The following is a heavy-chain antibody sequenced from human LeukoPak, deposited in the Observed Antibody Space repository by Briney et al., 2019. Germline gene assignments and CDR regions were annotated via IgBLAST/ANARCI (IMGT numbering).Heavy chain of an antibody. CDR2: INPNSGGT. J-gene: IGHJ5*02. Sequence: ASVKVSCKASGYTFTSYGISWVRQAPGQGLEWMGWINPNSGGTNYAQKFQGRVTMTRDTSISTAYMELSRLRSDDTAVYYCARAPGEYQLLCWFDPWGQGTLVTVSS. CDR1: GYTFTSYG. CDR3: ARAPGEYQLLCWFDP. D-gene: IGHD2-2*01. V-gene: IGHV1-2*02.